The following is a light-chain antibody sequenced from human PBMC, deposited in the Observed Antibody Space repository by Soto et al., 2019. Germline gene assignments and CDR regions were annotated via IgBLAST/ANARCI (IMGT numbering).Light chain of an antibody. J-gene: IGLJ1*01. CDR3: CSYTSSSTYV. Sequence: QSVLTQPPSASGTPGLRVTFSCSGSSSNIGSNPVSWYQLLPGTAPKLLIYDNERPSGLSNRFSGSRSGNTASLTISGLQAEDEADYYCCSYTSSSTYVFGTGTKLTVL. CDR1: SSNIGSNP. V-gene: IGLV1-44*01. CDR2: DN.